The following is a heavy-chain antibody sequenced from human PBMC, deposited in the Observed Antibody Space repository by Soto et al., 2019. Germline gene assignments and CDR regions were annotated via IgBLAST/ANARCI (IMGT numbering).Heavy chain of an antibody. D-gene: IGHD3-16*02. CDR1: GYSFTSYW. CDR2: IYPGDSDT. V-gene: IGHV5-51*01. CDR3: ARHRSSYDYVWGSYRPPDAFDI. J-gene: IGHJ3*02. Sequence: PGESLKISCKGSGYSFTSYWIGWVRQMPGKGLEWMGIIYPGDSDTRYSPSFQGQVTISADKSISTAYLQWSSLKASDTAMYYCARHRSSYDYVWGSYRPPDAFDIWGQGTMVTVSS.